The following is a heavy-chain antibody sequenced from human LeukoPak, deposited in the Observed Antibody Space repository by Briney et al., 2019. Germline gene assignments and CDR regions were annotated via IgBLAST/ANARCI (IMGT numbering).Heavy chain of an antibody. CDR1: GFTFSSYT. CDR3: ARAPLPNCSGGSCYSGGAFDI. Sequence: PGGSLRLSCAASGFTFSSYTMNWVRQAPGKGLEWIGSIYYSGSTYYNPSLKSRVTISVDTSKNQFSLKLSSVTAADTAVYYCARAPLPNCSGGSCYSGGAFDIWGQGTMVTVSS. D-gene: IGHD2-15*01. CDR2: IYYSGST. J-gene: IGHJ3*02. V-gene: IGHV4-39*07.